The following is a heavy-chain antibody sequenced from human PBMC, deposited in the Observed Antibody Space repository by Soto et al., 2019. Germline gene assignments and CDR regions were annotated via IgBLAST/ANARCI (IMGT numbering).Heavy chain of an antibody. V-gene: IGHV3-23*01. D-gene: IGHD3-10*01. CDR3: AKGLLWFGELFPSDV. Sequence: PGGSLRLSCAASGFTFSSYDMSWVRQAPGKGLEWVSVVSGSGGSTYYADSVKGRFTISRDNSKNTLYLQMNSLRAEDTAVYYCAKGLLWFGELFPSDVWGQGTTVTVSS. CDR2: VSGSGGST. J-gene: IGHJ6*02. CDR1: GFTFSSYD.